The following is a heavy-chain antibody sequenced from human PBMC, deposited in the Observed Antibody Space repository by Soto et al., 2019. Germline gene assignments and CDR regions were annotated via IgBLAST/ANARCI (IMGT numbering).Heavy chain of an antibody. J-gene: IGHJ4*02. Sequence: GESLKISCKGSGYSFAGYWITWVRQKPGKGLEWMGRIDPSDSQTYYSPSFRGHVTISVTKSITTVFLQWSSLRASDTAMYYCARQIYDSDTGPNFQYYFDSWGQGTPVAVSS. CDR3: ARQIYDSDTGPNFQYYFDS. CDR2: IDPSDSQT. CDR1: GYSFAGYW. V-gene: IGHV5-10-1*01. D-gene: IGHD3-22*01.